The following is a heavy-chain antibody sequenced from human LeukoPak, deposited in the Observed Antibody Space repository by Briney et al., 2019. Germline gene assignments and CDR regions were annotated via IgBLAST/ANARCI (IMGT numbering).Heavy chain of an antibody. CDR1: GGTFSSYA. J-gene: IGHJ3*02. CDR3: ARSIVVVTAIRAFDI. V-gene: IGHV1-69*15. CDR2: IIPIFGTA. Sequence: GSSVKVSCKASGGTFSSYAISWVRQSPGPGLEWMGRIIPIFGTANYAQKFQGRVTITADESTSTAYMELSSLRSEDTAVYYCARSIVVVTAIRAFDIWGQGTMVTVSS. D-gene: IGHD2-21*02.